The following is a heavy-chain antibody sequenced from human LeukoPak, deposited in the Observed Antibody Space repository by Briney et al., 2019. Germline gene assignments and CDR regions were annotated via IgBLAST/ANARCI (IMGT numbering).Heavy chain of an antibody. Sequence: PGGSLRLSCAASGFTLSDYYMTWIRQAPGKGLEWVSYISSSGSTIYYADSVKGRFTISRDNAKNSLYLQMNSLRAEDTAVYYCARRGYCSSTSCYLVDYWGQGTLVTVSS. J-gene: IGHJ4*02. D-gene: IGHD2-2*01. V-gene: IGHV3-11*01. CDR2: ISSSGSTI. CDR3: ARRGYCSSTSCYLVDY. CDR1: GFTLSDYY.